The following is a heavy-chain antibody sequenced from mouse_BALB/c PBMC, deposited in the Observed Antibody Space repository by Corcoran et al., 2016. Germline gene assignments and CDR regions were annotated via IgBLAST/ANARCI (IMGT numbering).Heavy chain of an antibody. CDR1: GYTFSSYW. V-gene: IGHV1-9*01. Sequence: QVQLQQSGAELMKPGASVKISCKATGYTFSSYWIEWVKQRPGHGLEWIGEILPGSGSTNYNEKFKGKATFTADTSSNTAYMQLSSLTSEDSAVYYGARRYTTATWYAMDYWGQGTSVTVSS. CDR2: ILPGSGST. J-gene: IGHJ4*01. CDR3: ARRYTTATWYAMDY. D-gene: IGHD1-2*01.